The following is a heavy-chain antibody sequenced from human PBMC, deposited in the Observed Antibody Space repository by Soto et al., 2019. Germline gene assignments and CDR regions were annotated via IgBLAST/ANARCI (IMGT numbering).Heavy chain of an antibody. CDR2: IYYSGST. J-gene: IGHJ6*02. CDR1: GGSISSSSYY. Sequence: PSETLSLTCTVSGGSISSSSYYWGWIRQPPGKGLEWIGSIYYSGSTYYNPSLKSRVTISVDTSKNQFSLKLSSVTAADTAVYCCASRDSSSWSDYYYYYGMDVWGQGTTVTAP. V-gene: IGHV4-39*01. CDR3: ASRDSSSWSDYYYYYGMDV. D-gene: IGHD6-13*01.